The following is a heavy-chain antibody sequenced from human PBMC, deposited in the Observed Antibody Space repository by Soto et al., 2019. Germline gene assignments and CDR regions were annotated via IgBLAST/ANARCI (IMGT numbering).Heavy chain of an antibody. CDR3: ARAPVAATPNFDY. J-gene: IGHJ4*02. CDR1: GGSISSGGYY. V-gene: IGHV4-31*03. D-gene: IGHD2-15*01. Sequence: QVQLQESGPGLVKPSQTLSLTCTVSGGSISSGGYYWSWIRQHPGKGLEWIGYIYYSGSTYYNPSLTSRVXXSXDXXKNQFSLKLSSVTAADTAVYYCARAPVAATPNFDYWGQGTLVTVSS. CDR2: IYYSGST.